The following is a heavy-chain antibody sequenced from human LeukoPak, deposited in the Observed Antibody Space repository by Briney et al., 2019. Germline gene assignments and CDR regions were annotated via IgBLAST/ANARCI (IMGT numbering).Heavy chain of an antibody. Sequence: GASVKVSCKASGYTFTGYYMHWVRQAPGQGLEWMGWINPNSGGTNYAQKFQGRVTMTRDTSISTAYMELSRLRSDDTAVYYCARSTHGGSSYYYYYYMDVWGKGTTVTISS. CDR3: ARSTHGGSSYYYYYYMDV. V-gene: IGHV1-2*02. D-gene: IGHD1-26*01. CDR2: INPNSGGT. J-gene: IGHJ6*03. CDR1: GYTFTGYY.